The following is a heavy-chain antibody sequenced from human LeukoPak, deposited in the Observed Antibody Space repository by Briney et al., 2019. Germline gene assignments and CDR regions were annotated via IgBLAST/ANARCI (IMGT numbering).Heavy chain of an antibody. CDR2: IIPILGIA. Sequence: SVKVSCKASGGTFSSYAISWVRQAHGQGLEWRGRIIPILGIANYAQKFQGRVTITADKSTSTAYMELSSLRSEDTAVYYCARDDYVWGSYPHAGYWGQGTLVTVSS. J-gene: IGHJ4*02. V-gene: IGHV1-69*04. CDR1: GGTFSSYA. CDR3: ARDDYVWGSYPHAGY. D-gene: IGHD3-16*01.